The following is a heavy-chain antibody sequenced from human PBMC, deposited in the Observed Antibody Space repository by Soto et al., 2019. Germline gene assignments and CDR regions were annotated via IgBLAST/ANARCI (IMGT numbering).Heavy chain of an antibody. CDR2: ISKDASSQ. D-gene: IGHD1-1*01. CDR1: GFSVSDFA. CDR3: TTVTTPTDH. J-gene: IGHJ4*02. Sequence: QVKLVESGGGVVQPGNSLALSCVASGFSVSDFAMHWVRQAPGKGLEWVGRISKDASSQFCAEYLQGRATFSRDNSLKTGSLPMTNLASEDTAIDSGTTVTTPTDHWGQGVPFSVSS. V-gene: IGHV3-30*14.